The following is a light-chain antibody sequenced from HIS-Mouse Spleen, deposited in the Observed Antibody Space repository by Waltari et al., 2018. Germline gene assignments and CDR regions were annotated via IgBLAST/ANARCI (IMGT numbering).Light chain of an antibody. V-gene: IGLV3-21*02. Sequence: SYVLTQPPSVSVAPGQTARITCGGNNIGSKSVHWYQQRPGQAPVLVVYDDSDRPSGITERFCGSTSGNTATLTISRVEAGDEADYYCQVWDSSSDHVVFGGGTKLTVL. CDR2: DDS. CDR3: QVWDSSSDHVV. J-gene: IGLJ2*01. CDR1: NIGSKS.